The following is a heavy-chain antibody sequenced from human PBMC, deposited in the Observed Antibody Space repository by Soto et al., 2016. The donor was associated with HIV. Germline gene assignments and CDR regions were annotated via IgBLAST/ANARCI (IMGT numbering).Heavy chain of an antibody. Sequence: EVQLVESGGGLVQPGGSLRLSCAASGFIFSNFWMHWVRQAPGKGLVWVSRINSDGSSTSYADSVKGRFTISRDNAKNTLSLQMNSLRAEDTALYFCAGDYWELDYYYYYMDVVGTRDHGHRLL. CDR3: AGDYWELDYYYYYMDV. CDR1: GFIFSNFW. D-gene: IGHD1-7*01. V-gene: IGHV3-74*01. J-gene: IGHJ6*03. CDR2: INSDGSST.